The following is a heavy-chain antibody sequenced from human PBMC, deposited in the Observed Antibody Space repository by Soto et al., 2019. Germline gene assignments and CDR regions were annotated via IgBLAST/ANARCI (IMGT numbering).Heavy chain of an antibody. CDR1: GGTFSSYA. CDR3: ARERDWNDSIVFDY. CDR2: IIPIFGTA. J-gene: IGHJ4*02. V-gene: IGHV1-69*13. D-gene: IGHD1-1*01. Sequence: SVKVCNASGGTFSSYAISWVRQAPGQGLEWMGGIIPIFGTANYAQKFQGGVTITADESTSTAYMELSSLRSEDTAVYYCARERDWNDSIVFDYWGQGTLVTVSS.